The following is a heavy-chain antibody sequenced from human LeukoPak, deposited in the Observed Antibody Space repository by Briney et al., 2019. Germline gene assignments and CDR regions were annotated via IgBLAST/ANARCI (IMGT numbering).Heavy chain of an antibody. CDR2: IYHSGSI. J-gene: IGHJ5*02. CDR1: GYSVSSGYY. CDR3: ARVYCNSISCYFSNWFDP. Sequence: PSETLSLTCAVSGYSVSSGYYWGWIRQPPGKGLEWIGSIYHSGSIYYNPSLKSRVTISLDTSKNQFSLNLRSVTAADTAVYYCARVYCNSISCYFSNWFDPWGQGTLVTVSS. V-gene: IGHV4-38-2*01. D-gene: IGHD2-2*01.